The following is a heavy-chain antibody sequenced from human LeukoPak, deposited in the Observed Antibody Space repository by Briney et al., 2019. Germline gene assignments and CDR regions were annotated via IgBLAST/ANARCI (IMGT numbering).Heavy chain of an antibody. D-gene: IGHD5-12*01. J-gene: IGHJ4*02. CDR1: GGSFSGYY. CDR2: INHSGST. CDR3: ARFSGYETLFDY. Sequence: SETLSLTCAVYGGSFSGYYWSWIRQPPGKGLEWIGEINHSGSTNYNPSLKSRVTISVDTSKNQFSLKLSSVTAADTAVYYCARFSGYETLFDYWGQGTLVTVSS. V-gene: IGHV4-34*01.